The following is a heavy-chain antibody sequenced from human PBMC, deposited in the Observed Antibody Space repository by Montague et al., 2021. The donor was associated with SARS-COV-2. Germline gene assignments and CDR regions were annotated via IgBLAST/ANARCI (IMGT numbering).Heavy chain of an antibody. CDR2: IYSGGST. CDR3: ARDHGSGWFTFDY. J-gene: IGHJ4*02. D-gene: IGHD6-19*01. Sequence: SLRLSCAASGFTVSSNYMSWVRQAPGKGLEWVPVIYSGGSTYYADSVKGRFTISRHNSKNTLYLQMNSLRAEDTAVYYCARDHGSGWFTFDYWGQGTLVTVSS. V-gene: IGHV3-53*04. CDR1: GFTVSSNY.